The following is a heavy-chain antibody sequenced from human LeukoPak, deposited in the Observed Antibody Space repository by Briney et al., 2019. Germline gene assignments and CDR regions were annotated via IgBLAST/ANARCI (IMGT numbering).Heavy chain of an antibody. V-gene: IGHV4-38-2*02. D-gene: IGHD5-24*01. J-gene: IGHJ4*02. Sequence: SETLSLTCTVSGYSISSGYYWGWIRQPPGKGLEWIGSIYHSGSTYYNPSLKSRVTISVDTSKNQFSLKLSSVTAADTAVYYCGRHQVLDKATDQWGQGILVTVSS. CDR3: GRHQVLDKATDQ. CDR1: GYSISSGYY. CDR2: IYHSGST.